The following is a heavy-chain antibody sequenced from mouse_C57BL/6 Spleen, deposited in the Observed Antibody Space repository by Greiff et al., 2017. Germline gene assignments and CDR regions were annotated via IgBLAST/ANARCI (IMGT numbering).Heavy chain of an antibody. CDR2: INLNSGST. J-gene: IGHJ3*01. Sequence: QVQLQQPGAELVKPGASVKLSCKASGYTFTSYWMHWVKQRPGQGLEWVGMINLNSGSTNYNEKIKCKATLTVDKSSSPAYMQLSSLTSEDSAVYYCASPTAQTRVFAYWGQGTLVTVSA. D-gene: IGHD3-2*02. V-gene: IGHV1-64*01. CDR1: GYTFTSYW. CDR3: ASPTAQTRVFAY.